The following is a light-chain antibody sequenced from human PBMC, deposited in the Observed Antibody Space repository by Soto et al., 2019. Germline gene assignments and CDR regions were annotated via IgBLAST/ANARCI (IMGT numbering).Light chain of an antibody. CDR3: QQHENWPLT. V-gene: IGKV3-15*01. Sequence: EIVLTQSPGILSLSPGERATLSCRASQSVSNDFLAWYQQKPGQAPRLLIYGASTRATGIPARFSGSGSGTEFTLTISSLQSEDFAVYYCQQHENWPLTFGGGTKVDIK. CDR1: QSVSNDF. CDR2: GAS. J-gene: IGKJ4*01.